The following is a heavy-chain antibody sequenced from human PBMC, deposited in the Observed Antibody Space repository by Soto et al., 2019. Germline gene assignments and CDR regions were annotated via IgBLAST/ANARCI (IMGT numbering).Heavy chain of an antibody. D-gene: IGHD3-22*01. CDR3: ARRAPDATMRY. J-gene: IGHJ4*02. CDR2: IYYSGST. CDR1: GGSISSSSYY. V-gene: IGHV4-39*01. Sequence: VQLVESGPGLVKPSETLSLTCTVSGGSISSSSYYWGWIRQPPGKGLEWIGSIYYSGSTYYNPSLKSRVTISVDTSKNQFSLKLSSVTAADTAVYYCARRAPDATMRYWGQGTLVTVSS.